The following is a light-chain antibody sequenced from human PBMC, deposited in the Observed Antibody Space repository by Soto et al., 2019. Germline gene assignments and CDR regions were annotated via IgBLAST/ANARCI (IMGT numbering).Light chain of an antibody. V-gene: IGKV1-5*01. CDR1: QTSSTW. CDR2: DAS. Sequence: DIQMTQSPSTLYASAGDTVTITCRASQTSSTWLAWYQQNPGKSPKLLIFDASSLQSGVPSRFNGSGSGTGFTLTISSLQPDDFATYYCQQYESYSWTFGQGTKVDIK. J-gene: IGKJ1*01. CDR3: QQYESYSWT.